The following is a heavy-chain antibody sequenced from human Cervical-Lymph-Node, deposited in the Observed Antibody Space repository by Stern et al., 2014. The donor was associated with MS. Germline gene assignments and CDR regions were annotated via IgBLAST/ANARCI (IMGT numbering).Heavy chain of an antibody. J-gene: IGHJ2*01. CDR1: GDSISSGGYY. Sequence: QVQLQESGPGLVKPSQTLSLTCTVSGDSISSGGYYWSWIRPHPGKGLEWLGYINYSGRTYYKPSLKSRVTISLDTSKNTFSLKLTSVTAADTAVYYCARATLGGLDWYFDLWGRGTLVTASS. D-gene: IGHD3/OR15-3a*01. CDR2: INYSGRT. CDR3: ARATLGGLDWYFDL. V-gene: IGHV4-31*03.